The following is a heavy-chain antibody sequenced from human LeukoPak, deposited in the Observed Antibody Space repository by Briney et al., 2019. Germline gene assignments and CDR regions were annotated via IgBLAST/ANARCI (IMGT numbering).Heavy chain of an antibody. CDR1: GYTFTSFG. CDR3: ARINAVTTNPGSFDY. Sequence: ASVKVSCKASGYTFTSFGISWVRQAPGQGLEWMGWIGANNGNTNYAQKLQGRVTVTTDTSTSTAYMELRSLRSDDTAVCYCARINAVTTNPGSFDYWGQGTLLTVSS. CDR2: IGANNGNT. V-gene: IGHV1-18*01. D-gene: IGHD4-17*01. J-gene: IGHJ4*02.